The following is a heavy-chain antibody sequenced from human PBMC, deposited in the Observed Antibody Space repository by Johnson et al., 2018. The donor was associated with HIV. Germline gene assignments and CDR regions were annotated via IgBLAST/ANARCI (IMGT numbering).Heavy chain of an antibody. V-gene: IGHV3-7*01. CDR3: ARERGPWKHLWLRDACDI. CDR2: INQDGSEE. J-gene: IGHJ3*02. CDR1: GFTFRSYW. D-gene: IGHD5-18*01. Sequence: VQLVESGGGLVQPGGSLRLSCAASGFTFRSYWMSWVRQAPGKGLEWVANINQDGSEEYYVDSVKGRFTISRDNAKNSLYLQLNSLTAADTAVYYCARERGPWKHLWLRDACDIWGQGTMVTVSS.